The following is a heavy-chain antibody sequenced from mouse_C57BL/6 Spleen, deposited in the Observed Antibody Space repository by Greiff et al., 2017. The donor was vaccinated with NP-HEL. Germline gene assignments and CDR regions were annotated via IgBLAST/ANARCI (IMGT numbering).Heavy chain of an antibody. CDR2: IDPETGGT. V-gene: IGHV1-15*01. CDR3: TRSLPYWAWCAY. D-gene: IGHD2-10*01. J-gene: IGHJ3*01. CDR1: GYTFTDYE. Sequence: VQLQQSGAELVRPGASVTLSCKASGYTFTDYEMHWVKQTPVHGLEWIGAIDPETGGTAYNQKFKGKAILTADKSSSTAYMELRSLTSEDSAVYYCTRSLPYWAWCAYWGQGTLVTVSA.